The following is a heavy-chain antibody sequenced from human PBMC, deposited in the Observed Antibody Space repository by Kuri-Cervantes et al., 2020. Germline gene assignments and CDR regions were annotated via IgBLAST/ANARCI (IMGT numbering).Heavy chain of an antibody. J-gene: IGHJ4*02. CDR1: GFTFTSSA. Sequence: SVKVSCKASGFTFTSSAAQWVRQARGQRLEWIGWIVVGSGNTNYAQKFQERVTITRDMSTSTAYMELSSLRSEDTAVYYCAAGLGGSYYFFGYWGQGTLVTVSS. V-gene: IGHV1-58*01. CDR3: AAGLGGSYYFFGY. CDR2: IVVGSGNT. D-gene: IGHD1-26*01.